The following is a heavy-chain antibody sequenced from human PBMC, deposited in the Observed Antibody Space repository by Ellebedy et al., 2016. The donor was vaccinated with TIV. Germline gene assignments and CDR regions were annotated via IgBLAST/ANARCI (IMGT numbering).Heavy chain of an antibody. J-gene: IGHJ4*02. CDR2: INPSGGST. Sequence: ASVKVSXXASGYTFTSYYMHWVRQAPGQGLEWMGIINPSGGSTSYAQKFQGRVTMTRDTSTSTVYMELSSLRSEDTAVYYCARAVVGAKRPGIYFDYWGQGTLVTVSS. CDR3: ARAVVGAKRPGIYFDY. D-gene: IGHD1-26*01. CDR1: GYTFTSYY. V-gene: IGHV1-46*01.